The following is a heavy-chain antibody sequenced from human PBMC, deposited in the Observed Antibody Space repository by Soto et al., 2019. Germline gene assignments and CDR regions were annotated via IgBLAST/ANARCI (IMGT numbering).Heavy chain of an antibody. CDR2: ISAYNGNT. V-gene: IGHV1-18*04. J-gene: IGHJ6*02. D-gene: IGHD6-13*01. CDR1: GYTFTSYG. CDR3: ARVAAAIHTYYYYGMDV. Sequence: RASVKVSCKASGYTFTSYGISWVRQAPGQGLEWMGWISAYNGNTNYAQKLQGRVTMTTDTSTSTAYMELRSLRSDDTAVYYCARVAAAIHTYYYYGMDVWGQGTTVTVSS.